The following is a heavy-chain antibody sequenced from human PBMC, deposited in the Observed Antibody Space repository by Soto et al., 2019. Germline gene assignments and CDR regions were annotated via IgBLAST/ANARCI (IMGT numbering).Heavy chain of an antibody. CDR3: ARGRGAAADYFDF. Sequence: QVQLVESGGGLVKPGGSLRLSCAVSGFTFSDYYMTWIRQAPGKGLEWVSYISSSTSHTNYADSVKGRFTISRDNAKNSLVLKMHSLRAEDTAVYYCARGRGAAADYFDFWGQGTLVTVSS. CDR1: GFTFSDYY. V-gene: IGHV3-11*05. D-gene: IGHD6-13*01. J-gene: IGHJ4*02. CDR2: ISSSTSHT.